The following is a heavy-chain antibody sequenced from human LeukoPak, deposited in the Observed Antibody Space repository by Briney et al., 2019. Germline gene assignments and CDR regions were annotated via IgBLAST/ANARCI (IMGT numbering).Heavy chain of an antibody. V-gene: IGHV1-69*04. Sequence: RASVKVSCKASGGTFSSYAIGWVRQAPGQGLEWMGRIIPILGIANYAQKFQGRVTITADKSTSTAYMELSSLRSEDTAVYYCARGNTMVRGPFDLWGRGTLVTVSS. J-gene: IGHJ2*01. CDR1: GGTFSSYA. CDR3: ARGNTMVRGPFDL. D-gene: IGHD3-10*01. CDR2: IIPILGIA.